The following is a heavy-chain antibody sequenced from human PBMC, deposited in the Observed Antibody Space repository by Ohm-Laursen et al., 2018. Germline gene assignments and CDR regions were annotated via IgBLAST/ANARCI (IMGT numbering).Heavy chain of an antibody. CDR2: ISSSSSYI. J-gene: IGHJ6*02. V-gene: IGHV3-21*01. CDR3: ARFGVNHVMDV. D-gene: IGHD1-14*01. Sequence: SLRLSCTASGFTFSSYSMNWVRQAPGKGLEWVSSISSSSSYIYYADSVKGRFTISRDNAKNSLYLQMSSLRAEDTAVYYCARFGVNHVMDVWGQGTTVTVSS. CDR1: GFTFSSYS.